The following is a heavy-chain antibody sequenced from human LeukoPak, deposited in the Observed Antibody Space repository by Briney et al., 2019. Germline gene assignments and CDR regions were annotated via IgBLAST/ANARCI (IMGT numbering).Heavy chain of an antibody. V-gene: IGHV4-34*01. J-gene: IGHJ6*02. D-gene: IGHD5-18*01. CDR3: AVQYSYGHIYYGMDV. Sequence: PSETLSLTCAVYGGSFSGYYWSWIRQPPGKGLEWIGEINHSGSTNYNPSLKSRVTISVDTSKNQFSLKLSSVTAADTAVYYCAVQYSYGHIYYGMDVWGQGTTVTVSS. CDR1: GGSFSGYY. CDR2: INHSGST.